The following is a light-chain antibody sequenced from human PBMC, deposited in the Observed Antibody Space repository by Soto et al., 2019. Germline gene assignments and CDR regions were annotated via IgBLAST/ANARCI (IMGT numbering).Light chain of an antibody. J-gene: IGKJ1*01. CDR2: GAS. V-gene: IGKV3-20*01. Sequence: EIGLTQSPGTLSLSPGERATLSCGASQSVSSSYLAWYQQKPRQAPRLLIYGASSRATGIPDSLSGSASGTDLPLTISRMQPEDSAVYYCQQYGTPWTFGHGTKVDIK. CDR1: QSVSSSY. CDR3: QQYGTPWT.